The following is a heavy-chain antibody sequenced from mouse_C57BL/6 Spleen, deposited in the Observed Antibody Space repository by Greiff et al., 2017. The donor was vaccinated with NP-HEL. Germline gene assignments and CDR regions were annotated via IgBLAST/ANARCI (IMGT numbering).Heavy chain of an antibody. D-gene: IGHD1-1*01. CDR3: ARSSYYYGSSLYAMDY. Sequence: VQLQQPGTELVKPGASVKLSCKASGYTFTSYWMHWVKQRPGQGLEWIGNINPSNGGTNYNEKFKSKATLTVDKSSSTAYMQLSSLTSKDSAVYYYARSSYYYGSSLYAMDYWGQGTSVTVSS. CDR1: GYTFTSYW. V-gene: IGHV1-53*01. CDR2: INPSNGGT. J-gene: IGHJ4*01.